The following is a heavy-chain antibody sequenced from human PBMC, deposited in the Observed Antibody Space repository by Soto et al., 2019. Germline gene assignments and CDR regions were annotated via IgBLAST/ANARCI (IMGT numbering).Heavy chain of an antibody. CDR2: ISSSGSTI. J-gene: IGHJ4*02. V-gene: IGHV3-11*01. CDR1: GFTFSDYY. D-gene: IGHD3-16*02. CDR3: ARDEGSIWGSYRYPPAIDY. Sequence: PGGSLRLSCAASGFTFSDYYMSWIRQAPGKGLEWVSYISSSGSTIYYADSVKGRFTISRDNAKNSLYLQMNSLRAEDTAVYYCARDEGSIWGSYRYPPAIDYWGQGTLVTVSS.